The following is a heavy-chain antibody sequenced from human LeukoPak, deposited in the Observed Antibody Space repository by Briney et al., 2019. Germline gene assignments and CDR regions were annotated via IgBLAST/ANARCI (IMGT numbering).Heavy chain of an antibody. CDR2: IRYDGSNK. Sequence: GGSLRLSCAASGFTFSSYGMHWVRQAPGKGLEWVAFIRYDGSNKYYADSVKGRFTISRDNSKNTLYPQMNSLRAEDTAVYYCAKVPPVVVVAATPRGYWGQGTLVTVSS. D-gene: IGHD2-15*01. V-gene: IGHV3-30*02. J-gene: IGHJ4*02. CDR3: AKVPPVVVVAATPRGY. CDR1: GFTFSSYG.